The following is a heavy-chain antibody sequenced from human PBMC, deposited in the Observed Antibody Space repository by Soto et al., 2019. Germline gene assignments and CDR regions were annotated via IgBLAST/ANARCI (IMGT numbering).Heavy chain of an antibody. D-gene: IGHD3-22*01. CDR2: IKSKTDGGTT. CDR1: GFTFSNAW. V-gene: IGHV3-15*07. CDR3: TTDPVTMIVVVPSSG. Sequence: PGGSLRLSCAASGFTFSNAWMNWVRQAPGKGLERVGRIKSKTDGGTTDYAAPVKGRFTISRDDSKNTLYLQMNSLKTEDIAVYYCTTDPVTMIVVVPSSGWGQGTLVTVSS. J-gene: IGHJ4*02.